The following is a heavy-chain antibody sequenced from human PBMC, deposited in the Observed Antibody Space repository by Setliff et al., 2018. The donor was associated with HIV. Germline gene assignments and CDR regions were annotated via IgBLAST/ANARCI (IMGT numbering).Heavy chain of an antibody. D-gene: IGHD2-2*01. V-gene: IGHV1-2*04. CDR3: ARDFGGYCSSMSCPGLFDP. J-gene: IGHJ5*02. Sequence: GASVKVSCKASGYSFTDYYIRWVRQAPGQGLEWMGWINPKSDGTNYAQKFQGWTTMTRDTSISTAYMELSRLRSDDTAVYHCARDFGGYCSSMSCPGLFDPWGQGTLVTVSS. CDR2: INPKSDGT. CDR1: GYSFTDYY.